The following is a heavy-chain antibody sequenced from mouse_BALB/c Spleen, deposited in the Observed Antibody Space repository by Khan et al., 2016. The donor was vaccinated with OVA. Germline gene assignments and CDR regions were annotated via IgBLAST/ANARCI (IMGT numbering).Heavy chain of an antibody. CDR1: GFTFSTYG. D-gene: IGHD1-1*01. V-gene: IGHV5-6*01. CDR3: TRLAYYYDSEGFAY. Sequence: VQVVESGGDLVKPGGSLKLSCAASGFTFSTYGMSWVRQTPDRRLEWVATVSTGGSYTYYPDSVQGRFTISRDNAKNTLYLQMNSLKSDDTAIFYCTRLAYYYDSEGFAYWGQGTLVTVSA. CDR2: VSTGGSYT. J-gene: IGHJ3*01.